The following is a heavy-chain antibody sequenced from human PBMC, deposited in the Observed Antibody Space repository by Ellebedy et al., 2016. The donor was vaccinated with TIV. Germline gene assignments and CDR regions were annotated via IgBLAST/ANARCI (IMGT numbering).Heavy chain of an antibody. CDR1: GYTFGTSK. CDR2: INAGNGNT. CDR3: ARDWGWGGDY. Sequence: AASVKVSCKASGYTFGTSKMHWVRQAPGQRHVCMGWINAGNGNTKHSQKFQGRVTLTRDTSASTAYMELSSLRSEDTAVYYCARDWGWGGDYWGQGTLVTVSS. J-gene: IGHJ4*02. V-gene: IGHV1-3*01. D-gene: IGHD3-16*01.